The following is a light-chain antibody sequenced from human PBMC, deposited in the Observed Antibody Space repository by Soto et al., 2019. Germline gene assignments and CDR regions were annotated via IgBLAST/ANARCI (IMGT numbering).Light chain of an antibody. CDR3: LQDYNYSRT. CDR1: QGIRND. J-gene: IGKJ1*01. CDR2: AAY. Sequence: AIQMTQSPSSLSASVGDRVTITCRASQGIRNDLGWYQQKPGKAPKLLIYAAYSLQSGVPSRFSGSGSGTDFTLTISSLQPEDFATYYCLQDYNYSRTFGQGTKVEIK. V-gene: IGKV1-6*01.